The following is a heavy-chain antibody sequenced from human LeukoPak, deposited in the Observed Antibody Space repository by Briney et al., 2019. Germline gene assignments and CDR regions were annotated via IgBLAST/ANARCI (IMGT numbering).Heavy chain of an antibody. CDR3: AREPPMVRGVNKNWFDP. D-gene: IGHD3-10*01. V-gene: IGHV4-34*01. Sequence: SETLSLTCAVYGGSFSGYYWSWIRQPPGKGLEWIGEINHSGSTNYNPSLKSRVTISVDTSKNQFSLKLSSVTAADTAVYYCAREPPMVRGVNKNWFDPWGQGTLVTVSS. J-gene: IGHJ5*02. CDR1: GGSFSGYY. CDR2: INHSGST.